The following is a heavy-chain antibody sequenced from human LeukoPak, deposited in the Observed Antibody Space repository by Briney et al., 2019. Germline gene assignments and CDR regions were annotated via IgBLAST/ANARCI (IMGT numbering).Heavy chain of an antibody. V-gene: IGHV1-58*02. CDR2: IVVGSGNT. D-gene: IGHD3-10*01. Sequence: PVKVSCKASGFTFTSSAMQWARQARGPRLEWIGWIVVGSGNTNYAQKLQERVTINSDMSTSTAYMELSSLRSEDTAVYYCAAVFGSGSYSVYYYMDVWGKGTTVTVSS. CDR1: GFTFTSSA. CDR3: AAVFGSGSYSVYYYMDV. J-gene: IGHJ6*03.